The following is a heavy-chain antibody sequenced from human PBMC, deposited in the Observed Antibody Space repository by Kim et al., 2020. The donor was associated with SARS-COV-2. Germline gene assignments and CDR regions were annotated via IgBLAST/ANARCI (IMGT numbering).Heavy chain of an antibody. J-gene: IGHJ6*02. CDR3: AKDLAAGYYYGMDA. V-gene: IGHV3-30*02. Sequence: YGDSVKGRFTISRDNSKNTLYLQMNSLRIEDTAVYYCAKDLAAGYYYGMDAWGQGTTITVS. D-gene: IGHD6-13*01.